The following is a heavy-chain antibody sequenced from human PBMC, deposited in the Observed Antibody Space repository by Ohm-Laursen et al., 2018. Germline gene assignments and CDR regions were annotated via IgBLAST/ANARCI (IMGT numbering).Heavy chain of an antibody. J-gene: IGHJ4*02. CDR2: IKQDGSIK. D-gene: IGHD3-22*01. CDR3: AKDSSGYYGFDY. Sequence: SLRLSCTASGFTFNTYWMSWVRQAPGKGLEWVANIKQDGSIKYYVDSVKGRFTISRDNAKNSLYLQMNSLRAEDTAVYYCAKDSSGYYGFDYWGQGTLVTVSS. CDR1: GFTFNTYW. V-gene: IGHV3-7*03.